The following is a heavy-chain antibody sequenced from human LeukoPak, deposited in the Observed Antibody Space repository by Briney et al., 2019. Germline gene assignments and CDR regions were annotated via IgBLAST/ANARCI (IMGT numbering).Heavy chain of an antibody. D-gene: IGHD6-25*01. V-gene: IGHV3-33*01. J-gene: IGHJ4*02. CDR3: ARGGAGSGEFDY. CDR2: IWYDGSNK. Sequence: PGRSLRLSCAASGFTFSSYGMHWVRQAPGKGLEWVAVIWYDGSNKYYADSVKGRFTISRDNSKNTLYLQMNSLRAEDTAVYYCARGGAGSGEFDYWGQGTLVTVSS. CDR1: GFTFSSYG.